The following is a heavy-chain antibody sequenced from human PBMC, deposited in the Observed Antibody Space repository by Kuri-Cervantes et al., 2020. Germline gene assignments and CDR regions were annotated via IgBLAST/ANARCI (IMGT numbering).Heavy chain of an antibody. CDR2: ISAYNGNT. CDR1: GYTFTSYG. V-gene: IGHV1-18*01. D-gene: IGHD2-21*01. J-gene: IGHJ6*02. CDR3: ASGIKQGYYYYGMDV. Sequence: ASVKVSCKASGYTFTSYGISWVRQAPGQGLEWMGWISAYNGNTNYAQKLQGRVTMTTDTSTSTAYMELRSLRSDDTAVYYCASGIKQGYYYYGMDVWGQGTTVPSP.